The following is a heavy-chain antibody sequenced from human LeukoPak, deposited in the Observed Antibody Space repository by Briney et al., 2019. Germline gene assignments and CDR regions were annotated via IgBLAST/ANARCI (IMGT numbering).Heavy chain of an antibody. Sequence: GASLAVSCKASGYTFSIYSIAWVRQAPGQGLEWMGWISAYNGNTKYEQKFQGRVTMTTDTSTSTAYMELRSLRSDDTAAYYCGRAGYSYGYVGYFDYWGQGTLVTVSS. D-gene: IGHD5-18*01. V-gene: IGHV1-18*04. CDR1: GYTFSIYS. CDR2: ISAYNGNT. CDR3: GRAGYSYGYVGYFDY. J-gene: IGHJ4*02.